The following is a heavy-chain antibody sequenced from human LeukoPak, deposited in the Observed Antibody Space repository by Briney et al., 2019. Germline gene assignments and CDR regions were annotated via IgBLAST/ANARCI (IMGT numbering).Heavy chain of an antibody. D-gene: IGHD1-1*01. J-gene: IGHJ4*02. Sequence: KSPKISCMGSGYSFTSYWISWVRQKPGKGLGWMGKIAPNDSYTNYRPSFKGHITISADKSNSTAYLQCSSLKAEDAAMYYCASPGTTGAWRYWGQGTLVTVSS. CDR1: GYSFTSYW. CDR2: IAPNDSYT. CDR3: ASPGTTGAWRY. V-gene: IGHV5-10-1*01.